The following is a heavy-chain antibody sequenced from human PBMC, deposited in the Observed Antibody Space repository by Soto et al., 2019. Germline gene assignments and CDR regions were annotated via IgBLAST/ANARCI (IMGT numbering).Heavy chain of an antibody. Sequence: ASVKGSCSASGYTFTGCYMHWVRQAPGQGLEWMGWINPNSGGTNYGQRFQGWVTMTRDTSISTAYMELSRLRSDDTAVYHSAREGAVADHGMDVSGQGTTVTVSS. J-gene: IGHJ6*02. CDR3: AREGAVADHGMDV. CDR1: GYTFTGCY. CDR2: INPNSGGT. V-gene: IGHV1-2*04. D-gene: IGHD6-19*01.